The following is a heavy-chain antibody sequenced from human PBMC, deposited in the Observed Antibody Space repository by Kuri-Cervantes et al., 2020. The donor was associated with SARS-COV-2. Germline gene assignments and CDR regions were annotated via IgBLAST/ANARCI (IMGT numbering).Heavy chain of an antibody. J-gene: IGHJ6*03. CDR1: GGSISSSSYY. V-gene: IGHV4-39*07. D-gene: IGHD5-18*01. CDR2: IYYSGST. CDR3: ASRGGYSYGYPPTDYYMDV. Sequence: GSLRLSCTVSGGSISSSSYYWGWIRQPPGKGLEWIGSIYYSGSTYYNPSLKSRVTISVDTSKNQFSLKLSSVTAADTAVYYCASRGGYSYGYPPTDYYMDVWGKGTTVPSP.